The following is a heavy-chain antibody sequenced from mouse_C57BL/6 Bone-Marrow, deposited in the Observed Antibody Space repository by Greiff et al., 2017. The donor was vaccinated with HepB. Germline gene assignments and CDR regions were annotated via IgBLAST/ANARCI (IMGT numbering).Heavy chain of an antibody. D-gene: IGHD2-5*01. CDR3: ARREGGYSKSYWYFDV. J-gene: IGHJ1*03. V-gene: IGHV5-17*01. CDR2: ISSGSSTI. Sequence: EVKLMESGGGLVKPGGSLKLSCAASGFTFSDYGMHWVRQAPEKGLEWVAYISSGSSTIYYADTVKGRFTIARDNAKNTLFLQMTSLRSEDTAMYYCARREGGYSKSYWYFDVWGTGTTVTVSS. CDR1: GFTFSDYG.